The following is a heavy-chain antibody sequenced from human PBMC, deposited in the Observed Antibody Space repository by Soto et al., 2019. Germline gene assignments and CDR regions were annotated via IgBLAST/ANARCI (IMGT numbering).Heavy chain of an antibody. V-gene: IGHV3-48*01. CDR3: ARVGGYCSGGSCYDAFDI. D-gene: IGHD2-15*01. CDR2: ISSSSSTI. J-gene: IGHJ3*02. Sequence: GGALRLSCAASGFTFSSYSMNWVRQAPWKGLEWVSYISSSSSTIYYADSVKGRFTISRDNAKNSLYLQMNSLRAEDTAVYYCARVGGYCSGGSCYDAFDIWGQGTMVTVSS. CDR1: GFTFSSYS.